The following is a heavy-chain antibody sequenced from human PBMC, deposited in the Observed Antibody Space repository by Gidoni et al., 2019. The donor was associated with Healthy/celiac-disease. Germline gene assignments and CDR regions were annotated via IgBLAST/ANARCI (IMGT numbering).Heavy chain of an antibody. J-gene: IGHJ6*02. CDR3: ARGKYSKGGDYYYYYGMDV. D-gene: IGHD6-6*01. CDR2: INSDGSST. CDR1: GFTFSSYW. V-gene: IGHV3-74*01. Sequence: EVQLVESGGGLVQPGGSLRLSCAASGFTFSSYWMHWVRQAPGKGLVWVSRINSDGSSTSYADSVKCRFTISRDNAKNTLYLQMNSLRAEDTAVYYCARGKYSKGGDYYYYYGMDVWGQGTTVTVSS.